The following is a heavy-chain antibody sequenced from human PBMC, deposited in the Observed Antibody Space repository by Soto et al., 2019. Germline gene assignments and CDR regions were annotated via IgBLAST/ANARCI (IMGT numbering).Heavy chain of an antibody. V-gene: IGHV1-18*01. J-gene: IGHJ5*02. D-gene: IGHD3-3*02. CDR1: GYTFTSYG. Sequence: GASVKVSCKASGYTFTSYGISWVRQAPGQGLEWMGWISAYNGNTNYAQKLQGRVTMTTDTSTSTAYMELRSLRSDDTAVYYCARLLAWAGLSIDLFAPRGRGSLVIGSS. CDR3: ARLLAWAGLSIDLFAP. CDR2: ISAYNGNT.